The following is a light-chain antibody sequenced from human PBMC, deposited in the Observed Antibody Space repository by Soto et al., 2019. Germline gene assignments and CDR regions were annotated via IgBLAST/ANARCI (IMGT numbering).Light chain of an antibody. CDR1: QSISSN. V-gene: IGKV3-15*01. CDR2: GAS. Sequence: EIVMTQSPATLYVSPGDRATVSCRASQSISSNLAWYQHKPGQAPRLLIYGASTRATGIPDRFSGSGSGAEFTLTISNLQSEDFAVYYCQQYNNWPPYTFGQGTKLVIK. CDR3: QQYNNWPPYT. J-gene: IGKJ2*01.